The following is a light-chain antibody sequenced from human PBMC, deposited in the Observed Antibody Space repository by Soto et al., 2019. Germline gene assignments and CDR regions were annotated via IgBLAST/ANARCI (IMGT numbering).Light chain of an antibody. CDR3: QVWDSSSDHYV. J-gene: IGLJ1*01. CDR2: DDS. CDR1: NIGSKS. Sequence: SYELTQPPSVSVAPGQTARITCEGNNIGSKSVHWYQQKPGQAPVLVVYDDSDRPSGIPERFSGSNSGNTATLTITRVGAGDEADYYCQVWDSSSDHYVFGTGTKVTVL. V-gene: IGLV3-21*02.